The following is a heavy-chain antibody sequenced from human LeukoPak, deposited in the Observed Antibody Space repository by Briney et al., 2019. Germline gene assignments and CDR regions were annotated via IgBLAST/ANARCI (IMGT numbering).Heavy chain of an antibody. CDR1: GFTVSRNY. CDR2: IYSGGTT. V-gene: IGHV3-53*01. D-gene: IGHD6-13*01. Sequence: GRSLRLSCAVSGFTVSRNYMCWVRQAPGKGLEWVSGIYSGGTTYYADSVKGRFTVSRDNSKNTLYLQMNSLRAEDTAVYYCAREGTAATSTPSDWGQGTLVTVSS. J-gene: IGHJ4*02. CDR3: AREGTAATSTPSD.